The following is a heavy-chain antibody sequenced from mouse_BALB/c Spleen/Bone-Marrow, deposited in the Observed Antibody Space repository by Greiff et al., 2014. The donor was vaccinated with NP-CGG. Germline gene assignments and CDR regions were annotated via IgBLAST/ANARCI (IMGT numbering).Heavy chain of an antibody. J-gene: IGHJ4*01. V-gene: IGHV14-3*02. Sequence: KPGEERGKEGAEEKGGGKEKGQNIKDTYMHWVKQRPEQGLEWIGRIDPANGNTKYDPKFQGKATITADTSSNTAYLQLSSLTSEDTAVYYCARWEYYARDYWGQGTSVTVSP. D-gene: IGHD4-1*01. CDR2: IDPANGNT. CDR1: GQNIKDTY. CDR3: ARWEYYARDY.